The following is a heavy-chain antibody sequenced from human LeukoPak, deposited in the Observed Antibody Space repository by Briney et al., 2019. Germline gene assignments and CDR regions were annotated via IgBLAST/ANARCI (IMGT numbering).Heavy chain of an antibody. V-gene: IGHV3-74*01. CDR1: GFTFSGYW. Sequence: SGGSLRLSCAASGFTFSGYWMHWVRQAPGKGLVWVSRIKGDGSSTSYADSVKGRITISRDNANNTLYLQMNSLRGEDTAVYYCARDSTVVAAFDYWGQGTLVTVSS. D-gene: IGHD2-15*01. CDR3: ARDSTVVAAFDY. CDR2: IKGDGSST. J-gene: IGHJ4*02.